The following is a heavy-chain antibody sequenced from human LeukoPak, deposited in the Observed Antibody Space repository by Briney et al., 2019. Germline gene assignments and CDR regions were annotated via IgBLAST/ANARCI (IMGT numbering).Heavy chain of an antibody. V-gene: IGHV3-33*01. CDR2: IWYDGSNK. Sequence: PGGSPRLSCEASGFTFSTYGMHWVRQAPGKGLEWVAVIWYDGSNKNYADSVKGRFTISRDNSKNTLYLQMNSLRAGDTAVYYCARSKDSSGYYGGALDYRGQGTLVTVSS. J-gene: IGHJ4*02. D-gene: IGHD3-22*01. CDR1: GFTFSTYG. CDR3: ARSKDSSGYYGGALDY.